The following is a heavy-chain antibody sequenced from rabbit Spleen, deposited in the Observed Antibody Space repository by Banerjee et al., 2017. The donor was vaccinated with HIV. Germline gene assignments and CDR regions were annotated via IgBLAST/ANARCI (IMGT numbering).Heavy chain of an antibody. CDR1: GFSFSSTYW. CDR3: ARETSSGWGIVSFYFSL. J-gene: IGHJ4*01. D-gene: IGHD4-1*01. CDR2: MDSGASGRT. Sequence: EQLEESGGGLVKPEGSLTLTCTTSGFSFSSTYWICWVRQAPGKGPEWIACMDSGASGRTYYATWAKGRFTISKTSSTTVTLQMTSLTAADTATYFCARETSSGWGIVSFYFSLWGPGTLVTVS. V-gene: IGHV1S45*01.